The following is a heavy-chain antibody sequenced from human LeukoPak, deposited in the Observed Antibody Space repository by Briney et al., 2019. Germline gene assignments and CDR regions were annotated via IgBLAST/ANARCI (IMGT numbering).Heavy chain of an antibody. CDR1: GFFLRRGYY. V-gene: IGHV4-38-2*02. CDR3: ARDRFGMAATGSDFDY. CDR2: IHHSGST. Sequence: SETLSLTRSVSGFFLRRGYYRGWVRPTTGEGLEGIGSIHHSGSTYYNPTLKSRDTISLDTYKTQFSLTVSPVIAAETAVYYCARDRFGMAATGSDFDYWGQGILVTVSS. J-gene: IGHJ4*02. D-gene: IGHD3-3*01.